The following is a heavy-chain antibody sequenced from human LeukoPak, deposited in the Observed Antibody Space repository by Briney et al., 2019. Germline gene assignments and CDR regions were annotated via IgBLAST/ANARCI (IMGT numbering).Heavy chain of an antibody. D-gene: IGHD6-13*01. CDR3: ARSYSSSWYAYFQY. CDR1: GFTFSDYH. J-gene: IGHJ1*01. CDR2: ISKSGNTI. Sequence: SGGSLRLSCAASGFTFSDYHMSWIRQAPGKGLEWVAYISKSGNTIYYADSVKGRFTISRDNAKNSLYLQMNSLRAEDTAVYYCARSYSSSWYAYFQYWGQGTLVAVSS. V-gene: IGHV3-11*04.